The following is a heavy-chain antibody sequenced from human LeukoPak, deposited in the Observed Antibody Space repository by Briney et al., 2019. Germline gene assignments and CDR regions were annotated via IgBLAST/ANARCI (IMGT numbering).Heavy chain of an antibody. D-gene: IGHD5-18*01. J-gene: IGHJ6*03. CDR3: ARSGPVASYHYFMDV. CDR2: IYYSGST. CDR1: GGSVSSSRYY. Sequence: SETLSLTCAVSGGSVSSSRYYWGWIRQPPGEGLEWIGSIYYSGSTKYNTSLMSRVTISVDTPNNQFSLNLTSVTAADTAVYYCARSGPVASYHYFMDVWGKGTAVTVSS. V-gene: IGHV4-39*01.